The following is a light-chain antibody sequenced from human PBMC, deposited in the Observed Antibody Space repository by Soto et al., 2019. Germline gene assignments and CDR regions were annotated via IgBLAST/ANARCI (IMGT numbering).Light chain of an antibody. Sequence: EIVFTESPATLSWSPRERPTLSCRASQSVSSNLACYQKKHGQAPRLLIFGASSRATGIPDRFSGSGSGTDLTLTINSLQTEDYAVYYCQQRNVWPPITFGQGTRLEIK. CDR1: QSVSSN. J-gene: IGKJ5*01. V-gene: IGKV3-11*01. CDR2: GAS. CDR3: QQRNVWPPIT.